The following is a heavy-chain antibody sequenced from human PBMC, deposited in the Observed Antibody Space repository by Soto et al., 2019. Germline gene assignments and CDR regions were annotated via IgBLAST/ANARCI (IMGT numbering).Heavy chain of an antibody. J-gene: IGHJ6*02. Sequence: LRLSCAASGFTFSSYSMNWVRQAPGKGLERVSSISSSSSYIYYADSVKGRFTISRDNAKNSLYLQMNSLRAEDTAVYYCASLNYYGSGSYYTPPGHGMDVWGQGTTVTVSS. CDR3: ASLNYYGSGSYYTPPGHGMDV. D-gene: IGHD3-10*01. CDR2: ISSSSSYI. CDR1: GFTFSSYS. V-gene: IGHV3-21*01.